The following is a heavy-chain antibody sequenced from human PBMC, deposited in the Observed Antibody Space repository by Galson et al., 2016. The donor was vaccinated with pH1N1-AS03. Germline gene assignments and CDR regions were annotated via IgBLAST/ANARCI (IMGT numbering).Heavy chain of an antibody. CDR2: INTYNGHK. J-gene: IGHJ6*02. Sequence: SVKVSCKASGYTFTNNGISWVRQAPGQGLEWMGWINTYNGHKNYAQKFQDRVTMTTDTTTSTAYMELRSLRSDDTAVYYCARDRGSGYDLFDYYYGMDVWGQGTTVTVSS. V-gene: IGHV1-18*01. CDR1: GYTFTNNG. D-gene: IGHD5-12*01. CDR3: ARDRGSGYDLFDYYYGMDV.